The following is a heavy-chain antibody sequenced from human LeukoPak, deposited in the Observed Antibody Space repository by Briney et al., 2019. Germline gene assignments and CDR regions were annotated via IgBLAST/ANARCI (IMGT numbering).Heavy chain of an antibody. CDR3: ASQGKYCSGGSCYSGVRYFDY. D-gene: IGHD2-15*01. J-gene: IGHJ4*02. V-gene: IGHV4-34*01. Sequence: SETLSLTCAVYGGSFSGYYWSCIRHPPGKGLEWIGEINHSRNTNYNPSLKTRVTISVDTSKNQFSLKLSSVPAADTAVYYCASQGKYCSGGSCYSGVRYFDYWGQGTLVTVSS. CDR1: GGSFSGYY. CDR2: INHSRNT.